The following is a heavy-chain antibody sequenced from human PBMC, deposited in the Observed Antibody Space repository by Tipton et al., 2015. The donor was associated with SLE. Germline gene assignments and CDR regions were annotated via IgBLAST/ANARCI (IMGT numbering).Heavy chain of an antibody. CDR1: GFTVSSNY. V-gene: IGHV3-23*01. D-gene: IGHD2-2*01. CDR2: ISGSGGST. J-gene: IGHJ3*02. CDR3: AKSIGIVVVPAAMGGAFDI. Sequence: SLRLSCAASGFTVSSNYMSWVRQAPGKGLEWVSVISGSGGSTYYADSVKGRFTISRDNSKNTLYLQMNSLRAEDTAVYYCAKSIGIVVVPAAMGGAFDIWGQGTMVTVSS.